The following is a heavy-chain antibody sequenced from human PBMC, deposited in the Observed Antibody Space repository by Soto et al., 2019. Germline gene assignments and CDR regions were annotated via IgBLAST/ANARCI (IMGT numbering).Heavy chain of an antibody. J-gene: IGHJ4*02. V-gene: IGHV3-64*01. CDR1: GFTFSSYA. CDR2: ISSNGGST. D-gene: IGHD5-12*01. CDR3: ARGGRGYEFAY. Sequence: EVQLVESGGGLVQPGGSLRLSCAASGFTFSSYAMHWVRQAPGKGLEYVSPISSNGGSTYYANSVKGRFTISRDNSKDTLYLQMGRLRAEDMAVSYFARGGRGYEFAYWGQGTLVTVSS.